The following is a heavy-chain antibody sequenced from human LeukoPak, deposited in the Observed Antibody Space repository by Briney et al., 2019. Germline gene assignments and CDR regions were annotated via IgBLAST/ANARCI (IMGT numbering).Heavy chain of an antibody. Sequence: PGGSLRLSCAASGFTFSSYGMHWVRQAPGKGLEWVAFIRYDGSNKYYADSVKGRFTISRDNSKNTLYLQMNSLRAEDTAVYYCAKDIVVVPAAIPEGAFDIWGQGTMVTVSS. CDR1: GFTFSSYG. CDR2: IRYDGSNK. CDR3: AKDIVVVPAAIPEGAFDI. J-gene: IGHJ3*02. D-gene: IGHD2-2*02. V-gene: IGHV3-30*02.